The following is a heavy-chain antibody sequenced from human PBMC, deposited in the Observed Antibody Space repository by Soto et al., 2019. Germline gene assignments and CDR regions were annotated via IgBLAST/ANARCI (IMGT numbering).Heavy chain of an antibody. V-gene: IGHV3-53*01. J-gene: IGHJ4*02. CDR3: ARELWSSGWKNDFEY. D-gene: IGHD6-19*01. CDR1: GVSSDY. Sequence: EVQLVESGGGLIQPGGSLRLSCAASGVSSDYMSWVRQAPGKGLEWVSVIYSDGRTYYADSVKGRFTISRDSSTNTLYLQMNSLRAEDTAVYYCARELWSSGWKNDFEYWGQGTLVTVSS. CDR2: IYSDGRT.